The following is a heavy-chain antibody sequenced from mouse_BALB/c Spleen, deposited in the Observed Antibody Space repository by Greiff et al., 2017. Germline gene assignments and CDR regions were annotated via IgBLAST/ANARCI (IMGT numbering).Heavy chain of an antibody. Sequence: EVQRVESGPGLVKPSQSLSLTCSVTGYSITSGYYWNWIRQFPGNKLEWMGYISYDGSNNYNPSLKNRISITRDTSKNQFFLKLNSVTTEDTATYYCAREPSYYGSSYGYFEVWGAGTTVTVSS. CDR3: AREPSYYGSSYGYFEV. J-gene: IGHJ1*01. CDR1: GYSITSGYY. CDR2: ISYDGSN. V-gene: IGHV3-6*02. D-gene: IGHD1-1*01.